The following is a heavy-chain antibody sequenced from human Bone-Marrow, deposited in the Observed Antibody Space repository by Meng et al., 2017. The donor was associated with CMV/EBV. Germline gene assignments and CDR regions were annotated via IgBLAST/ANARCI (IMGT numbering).Heavy chain of an antibody. Sequence: ASVKVSCKASGYTFTGYYMHWVRQAPGQGLEWMGWINPNSGGTNYAQKFQGRVTMTRDTSISTAYMELSSLRSEDTAVYYCARGSNDILTGYTYWGQGTLVTVSS. CDR1: GYTFTGYY. V-gene: IGHV1-2*02. D-gene: IGHD3-9*01. J-gene: IGHJ4*02. CDR2: INPNSGGT. CDR3: ARGSNDILTGYTY.